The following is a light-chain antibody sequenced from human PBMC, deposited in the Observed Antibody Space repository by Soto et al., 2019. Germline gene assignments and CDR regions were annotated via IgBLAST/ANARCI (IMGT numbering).Light chain of an antibody. CDR3: QSYDSSLSGFYV. J-gene: IGLJ1*01. CDR2: GNS. Sequence: QSVLTQPPSVSGAPGQRVTISCTGSSSNIGAGYDVHWYQQLPGTAPKLLIYGNSNRPSGVSDRFSGSKSGYSASLAITGLQAEDEPDYYCQSYDSSLSGFYVFGTGTKVTVL. V-gene: IGLV1-40*01. CDR1: SSNIGAGYD.